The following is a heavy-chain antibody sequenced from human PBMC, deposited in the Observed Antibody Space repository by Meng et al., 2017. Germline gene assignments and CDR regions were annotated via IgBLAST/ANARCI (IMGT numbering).Heavy chain of an antibody. V-gene: IGHV3-30*01. D-gene: IGHD2-2*02. J-gene: IGHJ5*02. CDR1: GFTFSSYA. Sequence: GRLVGVGGGGVQPGSALRLSCAASGFTFSSYAMHWGRQAPGKGLEWVAVISYDGSNKYYADSVKGRFTISRDNSKNTLYLQMNSLRAEDTAVYYCARELYLAEFDPWGQGTLVTVSS. CDR2: ISYDGSNK. CDR3: ARELYLAEFDP.